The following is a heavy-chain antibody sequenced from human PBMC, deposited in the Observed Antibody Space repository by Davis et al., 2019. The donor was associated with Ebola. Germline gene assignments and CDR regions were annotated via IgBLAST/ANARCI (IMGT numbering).Heavy chain of an antibody. CDR3: ARDRPGVDTAMGTPIYYYYYGMDV. J-gene: IGHJ6*02. D-gene: IGHD5-18*01. CDR2: ISSSSSYI. V-gene: IGHV3-21*01. CDR1: GFTFSSYS. Sequence: GESLKISCAASGFTFSSYSMNWVRQAPGKGLEWVSSISSSSSYIYYADSVNGRFTISRDNAKNSLYLQMNSLRAEDTAVYYCARDRPGVDTAMGTPIYYYYYGMDVWGQGTTVTVSS.